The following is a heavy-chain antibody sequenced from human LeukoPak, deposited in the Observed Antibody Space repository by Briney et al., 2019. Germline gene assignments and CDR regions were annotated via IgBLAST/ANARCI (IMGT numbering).Heavy chain of an antibody. V-gene: IGHV3-15*01. Sequence: GGSLRLSCAASGFTFSNAWLSWVRQAPGKGLEWVGRIKSKTDGGTTDYAAPVKGRFTISRDDSKNTLYLQMNSLKTEDTAVYYCTTDLYGNAFDIWGQGTMVTVSS. CDR3: TTDLYGNAFDI. D-gene: IGHD1-1*01. CDR2: IKSKTDGGTT. J-gene: IGHJ3*02. CDR1: GFTFSNAW.